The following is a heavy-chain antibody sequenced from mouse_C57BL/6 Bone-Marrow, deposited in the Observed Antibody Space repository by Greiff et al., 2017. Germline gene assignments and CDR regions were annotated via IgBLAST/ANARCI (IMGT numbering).Heavy chain of an antibody. V-gene: IGHV5-6*01. CDR1: GFTFSSYG. CDR3: AGPNWAFAY. CDR2: ISSGGSYT. J-gene: IGHJ3*01. D-gene: IGHD4-1*01. Sequence: EVQLMESGGDLVKPGGSLKLSCAASGFTFSSYGMSWVRQTPDKRLEWVATISSGGSYTYYPDSVKGRFTISRDNAKNTLYLQMSSLKSEDTAMYYCAGPNWAFAYWGQGTLVTVSA.